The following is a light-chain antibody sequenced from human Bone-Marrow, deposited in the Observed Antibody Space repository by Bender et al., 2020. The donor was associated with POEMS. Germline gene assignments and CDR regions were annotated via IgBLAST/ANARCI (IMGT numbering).Light chain of an antibody. CDR3: CSYAATSAYV. J-gene: IGLJ1*01. Sequence: QSALTQPASVSGSPGQSITLSCSGTSSDVGSYNLVSWYQQHPGKAPTVIIYEVNKRPSGISHRFSGSKSGNTASLTISGVQPEDEADYHCCSYAATSAYVFGTGTKVTVL. CDR2: EVN. V-gene: IGLV2-23*02. CDR1: SSDVGSYNL.